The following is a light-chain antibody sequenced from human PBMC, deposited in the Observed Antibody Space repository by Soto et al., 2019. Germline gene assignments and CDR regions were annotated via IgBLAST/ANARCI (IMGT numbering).Light chain of an antibody. CDR2: GAS. Sequence: SQSPSSLSASVGDRVTITCRASHNIDKYLNWYQQKPGKAPKILIYGASNLQSGVPSRFSGRGSGTEFTLTISSLHPEDFATYYCQQSYNTHALTFGGGTKVDIK. CDR3: QQSYNTHALT. J-gene: IGKJ4*01. CDR1: HNIDKY. V-gene: IGKV1-39*01.